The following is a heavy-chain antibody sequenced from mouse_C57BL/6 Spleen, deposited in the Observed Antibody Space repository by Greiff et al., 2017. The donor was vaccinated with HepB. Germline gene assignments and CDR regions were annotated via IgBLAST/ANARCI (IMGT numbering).Heavy chain of an antibody. Sequence: VQLQQSGPELVKPGASVKISCKASGYSFTDYNMNWVKQSNGKSLEWIGVINPNYGTTSYNQKFKCKATLTVDLSSSTAYMQLNSLTSEDSAVFYGAREVYYYGSRDYAMDYWGQGTSVTVSS. CDR2: INPNYGTT. D-gene: IGHD1-1*01. CDR1: GYSFTDYN. CDR3: AREVYYYGSRDYAMDY. V-gene: IGHV1-39*01. J-gene: IGHJ4*01.